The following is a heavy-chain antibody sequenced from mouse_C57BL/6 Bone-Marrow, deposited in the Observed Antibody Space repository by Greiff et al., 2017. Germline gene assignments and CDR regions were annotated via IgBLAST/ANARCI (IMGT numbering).Heavy chain of an antibody. CDR3: ARGEGGRGYFDY. CDR1: GYTFTNYW. V-gene: IGHV1-63*01. CDR2: IYPGGGYT. J-gene: IGHJ2*01. Sequence: VQLQQSGAELVRPGTSVKMSCKASGYTFTNYWIGWVKQRPGHGLEWIGDIYPGGGYTNYNEKFKGKATLTADKSSSTAYMQFSSLTSEDSAIYYCARGEGGRGYFDYWGQGTTLTVSS.